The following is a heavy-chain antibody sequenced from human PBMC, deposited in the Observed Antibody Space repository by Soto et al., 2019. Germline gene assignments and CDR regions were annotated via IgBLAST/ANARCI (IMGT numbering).Heavy chain of an antibody. V-gene: IGHV1-69*04. CDR2: IIPILGIA. CDR3: ARDRYSGYDPPDNYYYYMDV. J-gene: IGHJ6*03. Sequence: GASVKVSCKASGGTFSSYTISWVRQAPGQGLEWMGRIIPILGIANYAQKFQGRVTITADKSTSTAYMELSSLRSEDTAVYYCARDRYSGYDPPDNYYYYMDVWGKGTTVTVSS. CDR1: GGTFSSYT. D-gene: IGHD5-12*01.